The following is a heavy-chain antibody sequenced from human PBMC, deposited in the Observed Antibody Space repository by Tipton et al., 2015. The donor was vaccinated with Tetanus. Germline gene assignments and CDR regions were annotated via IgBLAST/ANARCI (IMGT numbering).Heavy chain of an antibody. CDR2: INPNSGGT. CDR3: ARDWNLGGYDFSSFFDY. V-gene: IGHV1-2*02. Sequence: QLVQSGAEVKKPGASVKVSCKASGYTFTGYYIHWVRQAPGQGLEWTGWINPNSGGTNYAQEFQGRVTMTGDTSISTAYMELTRLRSDDTAVYYCARDWNLGGYDFSSFFDYWGQGTQVTVSS. J-gene: IGHJ4*02. D-gene: IGHD5-12*01. CDR1: GYTFTGYY.